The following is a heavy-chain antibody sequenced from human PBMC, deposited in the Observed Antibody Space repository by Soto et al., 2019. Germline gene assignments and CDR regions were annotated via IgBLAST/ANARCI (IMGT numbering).Heavy chain of an antibody. D-gene: IGHD5-18*01. CDR2: TYYRSKWYN. J-gene: IGHJ5*02. CDR3: AREDTAMVGINWFDP. V-gene: IGHV6-1*01. CDR1: WDSVSSNSAA. Sequence: ITCAISWDSVSSNSAAWNWIRQSPSRGLEWLGRTYYRSKWYNDYAVSVKSRITINPDTSKNQFSLQLNSVTPEDTTVYYCAREDTAMVGINWFDPWGQGTLVTVSS.